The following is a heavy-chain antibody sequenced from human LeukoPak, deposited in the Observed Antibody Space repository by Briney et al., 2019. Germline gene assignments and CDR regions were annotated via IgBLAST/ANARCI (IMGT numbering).Heavy chain of an antibody. J-gene: IGHJ4*02. D-gene: IGHD6-19*01. CDR3: ARGQQWLEI. Sequence: GASVKVSCKASGYTFTTYGISWVRQAPGQGLEWMGWISGHNGDTKYAQKFQGRVTMTTDTSTSTAYMELRSLRSDDTAVYYCARGQQWLEIWGQGTLVTVSS. V-gene: IGHV1-18*01. CDR2: ISGHNGDT. CDR1: GYTFTTYG.